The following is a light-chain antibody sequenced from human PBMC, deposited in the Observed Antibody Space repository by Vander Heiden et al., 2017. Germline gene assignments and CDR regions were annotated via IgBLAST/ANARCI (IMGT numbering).Light chain of an antibody. V-gene: IGKV1-39*01. J-gene: IGKJ2*01. CDR2: DAS. Sequence: DIQMTQSPSSLSASVGDRVTITCRASQSISSFLNWYQHKPGKAPNLLIYDASRLQSGVPSRFTASGSGTDFTLTISSLQPEDFAAYYCQQSYTTPQTFGQGTKLEIK. CDR1: QSISSF. CDR3: QQSYTTPQT.